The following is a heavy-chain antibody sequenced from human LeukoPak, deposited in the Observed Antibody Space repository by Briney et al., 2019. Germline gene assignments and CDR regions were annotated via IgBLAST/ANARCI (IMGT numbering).Heavy chain of an antibody. CDR2: IYPGDSDT. D-gene: IGHD2-2*01. CDR1: GYSFTSYW. Sequence: GESLKISCKGSGYSFTSYWIGWVRQMPGKGLEWMGIIYPGDSDTRYSPSFQGQVTISADKSISTAYLQWSSLKASDTAMYYCARLRGYCSSTSCPKGWFDPWGQGTLVTVSS. J-gene: IGHJ5*02. V-gene: IGHV5-51*01. CDR3: ARLRGYCSSTSCPKGWFDP.